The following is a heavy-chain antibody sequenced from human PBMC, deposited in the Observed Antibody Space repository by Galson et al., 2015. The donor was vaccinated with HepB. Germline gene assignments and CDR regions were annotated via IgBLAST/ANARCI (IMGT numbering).Heavy chain of an antibody. CDR2: ISDSGGRT. J-gene: IGHJ1*01. V-gene: IGHV3-23*01. CDR3: TERITFVGDPPRC. CDR1: GFTFSSYA. D-gene: IGHD3-16*01. Sequence: SLRLSCAASGFTFSSYAMSWVRQAPGKGLEWVSGISDSGGRTSYADSVKGRFTISRDNSKNTLFLQMNSLRAEDTALYYCTERITFVGDPPRCWGQGTLVTVSS.